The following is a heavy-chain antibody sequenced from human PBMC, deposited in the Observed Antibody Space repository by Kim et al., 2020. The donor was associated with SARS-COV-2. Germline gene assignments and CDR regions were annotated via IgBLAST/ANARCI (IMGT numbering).Heavy chain of an antibody. CDR2: ISAYNGNT. J-gene: IGHJ6*02. CDR3: ARADLNLITIFGVVIHPIQGDV. CDR1: GYTFTSYG. D-gene: IGHD3-3*01. Sequence: ASVKVSCKASGYTFTSYGISWVRQAPGQGLEWMGWISAYNGNTNYAQKLQGRVTMTTDTSTSTAYMELRSLRSDDTAVYYCARADLNLITIFGVVIHPIQGDVWGQGTTVTVSS. V-gene: IGHV1-18*01.